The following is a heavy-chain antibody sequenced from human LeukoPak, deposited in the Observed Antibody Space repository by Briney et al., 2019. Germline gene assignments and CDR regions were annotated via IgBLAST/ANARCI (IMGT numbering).Heavy chain of an antibody. CDR1: GDSISNSRHY. D-gene: IGHD2-15*01. CDR2: IYPSGNT. CDR3: ARGGIVVVVAATNYYFDY. J-gene: IGHJ4*02. V-gene: IGHV4-61*02. Sequence: PSETLSLTCTVSGDSISNSRHYWSWIRQPAGKGLEWIGRIYPSGNTNYNPSLKSRATISLDTSKNQFSLKLSSVTAADTAVYYCARGGIVVVVAATNYYFDYWGQGTLVTVSS.